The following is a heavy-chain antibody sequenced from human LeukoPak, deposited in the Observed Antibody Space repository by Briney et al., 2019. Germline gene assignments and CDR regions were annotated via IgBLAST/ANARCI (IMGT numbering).Heavy chain of an antibody. Sequence: PGGSLRLSCAASGFTFDDYAMHWVRQAPGKGLEWVSGISWHSGTIDYADSVKGRFTISRDNAKNSLYLQMNSLRAEDTAVYYCAKARGAIQLWLLDYWGQGTLVTVSS. CDR1: GFTFDDYA. J-gene: IGHJ4*02. D-gene: IGHD5-18*01. CDR3: AKARGAIQLWLLDY. V-gene: IGHV3-9*01. CDR2: ISWHSGTI.